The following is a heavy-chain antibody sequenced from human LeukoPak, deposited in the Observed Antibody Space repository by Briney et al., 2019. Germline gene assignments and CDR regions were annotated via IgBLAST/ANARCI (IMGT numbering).Heavy chain of an antibody. V-gene: IGHV3-30*02. CDR3: AKTAGSSWGFFDY. CDR1: GFTFSSYG. D-gene: IGHD6-13*01. Sequence: GGSLRLSCAASGFTFSSYGIHWVRQAPGKGLEWVAFIRSDGSIKYYADSVKGRFTISRENSKNTLYLEINSLRADDTAIYYCAKTAGSSWGFFDYWGQGTLVTVSS. CDR2: IRSDGSIK. J-gene: IGHJ4*02.